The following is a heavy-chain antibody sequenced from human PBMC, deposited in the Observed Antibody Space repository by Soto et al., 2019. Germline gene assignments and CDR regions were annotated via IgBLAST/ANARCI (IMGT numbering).Heavy chain of an antibody. V-gene: IGHV3-30-3*01. CDR1: GFTFSSYA. D-gene: IGHD6-6*01. CDR2: ISYDGSNK. CDR3: ARAQSSSYYYGMDV. Sequence: GGSLRLSCAASGFTFSSYAMHWVRQAPGKGLEWVVVISYDGSNKYYADSVKGRFTISRDNSKNTLYLQMNSLRAEDTAVYYCARAQSSSYYYGMDVWGQGTTVTVSS. J-gene: IGHJ6*02.